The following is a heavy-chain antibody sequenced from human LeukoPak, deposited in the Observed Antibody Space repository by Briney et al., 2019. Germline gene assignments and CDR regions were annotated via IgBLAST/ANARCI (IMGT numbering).Heavy chain of an antibody. CDR2: INTNGDSA. CDR3: AKGSWVVVPAAIFDY. Sequence: GGSLRLSCAVSGFKFSSYWMNWVRQVPGKGLMWVAHINTNGDSANYADSVKGRFTISRDNSKNTLYLQMNSLRAEDTAVYYCAKGSWVVVPAAIFDYWGQGTLVTVSS. V-gene: IGHV3-74*01. J-gene: IGHJ4*02. CDR1: GFKFSSYW. D-gene: IGHD2-2*01.